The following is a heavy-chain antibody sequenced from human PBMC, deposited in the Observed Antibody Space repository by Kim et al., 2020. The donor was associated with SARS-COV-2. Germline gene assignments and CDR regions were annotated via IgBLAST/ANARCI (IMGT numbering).Heavy chain of an antibody. V-gene: IGHV1-69*13. D-gene: IGHD6-19*01. Sequence: SVKVSCKASGYTFSSYAISWVRQAPGQGLEWMGGIIPIFGTANYAQKFQGRVTLTADESTSTAYMELSSLRSDDTAVYYCASQRAGDYYYYVMDVWGQGTTVTVSS. J-gene: IGHJ6*02. CDR2: IIPIFGTA. CDR3: ASQRAGDYYYYVMDV. CDR1: GYTFSSYA.